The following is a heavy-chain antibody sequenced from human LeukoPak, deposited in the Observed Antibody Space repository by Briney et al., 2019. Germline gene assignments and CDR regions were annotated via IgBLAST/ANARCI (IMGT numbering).Heavy chain of an antibody. Sequence: SETLSLTCAVYGGTFSGYYWSWIRQPPGKGLEWIGEINHSGSTNYNPSLKSRVTISVDTSKNQFSLKLSSVTAADTAVYYCARGGYDILPAYFDYWGQGTLVTVSS. D-gene: IGHD3-9*01. J-gene: IGHJ4*02. V-gene: IGHV4-34*01. CDR1: GGTFSGYY. CDR3: ARGGYDILPAYFDY. CDR2: INHSGST.